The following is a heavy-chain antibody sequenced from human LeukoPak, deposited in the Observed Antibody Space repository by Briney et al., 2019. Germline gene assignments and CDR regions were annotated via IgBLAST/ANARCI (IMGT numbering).Heavy chain of an antibody. Sequence: SETLSLTCTVSGGSISSYYRSWIRQPAGKGLEWIGRIYTSGSTNYNPSLKSRVTMSVDTSKNQFSLKLSSVTAADTAVYYCAGTTPARPTVTYDHEDYWGQGTLV. CDR2: IYTSGST. J-gene: IGHJ4*02. CDR3: AGTTPARPTVTYDHEDY. CDR1: GGSISSYY. D-gene: IGHD4-17*01. V-gene: IGHV4-4*07.